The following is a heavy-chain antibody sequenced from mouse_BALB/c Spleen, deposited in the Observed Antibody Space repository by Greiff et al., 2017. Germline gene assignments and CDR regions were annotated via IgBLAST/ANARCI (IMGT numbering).Heavy chain of an antibody. CDR1: GYTFTDYN. D-gene: IGHD3-1*01. CDR2: IYPYNGGT. CDR3: ARRGQLGLRGFAY. J-gene: IGHJ3*01. Sequence: EVQLQQSGPELVKPGASVKISCKASGYTFTDYNMHWVKQSHGKSLEWIGYIYPYNGGTGYNQKFKSKATLTVDNSSSTAYMELRSLTSEDSAVYYCARRGQLGLRGFAYWGQGTLVTVSA. V-gene: IGHV1S29*02.